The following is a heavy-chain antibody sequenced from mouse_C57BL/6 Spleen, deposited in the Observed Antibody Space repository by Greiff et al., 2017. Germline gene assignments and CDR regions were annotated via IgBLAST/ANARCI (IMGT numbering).Heavy chain of an antibody. CDR2: INYDGSST. CDR1: GFTFSDYY. Sequence: EVQLVEPEGGLVQPGSSMKLSCTASGFTFSDYYMAWVRQVPEKGLEWVANINYDGSSTYYLDSLKSRFIISRDTAKNILYLQMSSLKSEDTATYYCARALYGSSRGYFDYWGQGTTLTVSS. V-gene: IGHV5-16*01. J-gene: IGHJ2*01. CDR3: ARALYGSSRGYFDY. D-gene: IGHD1-1*01.